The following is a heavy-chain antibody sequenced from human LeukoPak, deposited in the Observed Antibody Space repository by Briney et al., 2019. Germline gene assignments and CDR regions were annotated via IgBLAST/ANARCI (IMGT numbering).Heavy chain of an antibody. CDR1: GGFISSYY. CDR3: ARDYPFGELSYSYYMDV. CDR2: IYTSGST. V-gene: IGHV4-4*07. J-gene: IGHJ6*03. D-gene: IGHD3-10*01. Sequence: SETLSLTCTVSGGFISSYYWSWIRQPGGRGLEWIGRIYTSGSTNYNPSLMRRVTMSVDTSKNQFSLKLSSVPAADTAVYYCARDYPFGELSYSYYMDVWGKGTTVTVSS.